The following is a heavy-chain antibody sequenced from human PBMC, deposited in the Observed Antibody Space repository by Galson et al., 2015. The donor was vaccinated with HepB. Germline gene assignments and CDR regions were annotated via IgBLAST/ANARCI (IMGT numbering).Heavy chain of an antibody. V-gene: IGHV4-30-2*01. CDR1: GGSISSGGYS. D-gene: IGHD6-19*01. J-gene: IGHJ4*02. CDR3: ARGGVYSSGWYGLDY. Sequence: QVQLQESGPGLVKPSETLSLTCAVSGGSISSGGYSWSWIRQPPGKGLEWIGYIYHSGSTYYNPSLKSRVTISVDRSKDQFSLKLSSVTAADTAVYYCARGGVYSSGWYGLDYWGQGTLVTVSS. CDR2: IYHSGST.